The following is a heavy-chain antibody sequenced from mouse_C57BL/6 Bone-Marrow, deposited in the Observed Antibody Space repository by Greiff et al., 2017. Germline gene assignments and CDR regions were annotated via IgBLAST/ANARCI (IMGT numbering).Heavy chain of an antibody. Sequence: DVKLVESGPELVKPGDSVKISCKASGYSFTGYFMNWVMQSHGKSLEWIGRINPYNGDTFYNQKFKGKATLTVDKSSSTAHMELRSLTSEDSAVYYCARPYYYGSSYGYFDVWGTGTTVTVSA. CDR2: INPYNGDT. CDR3: ARPYYYGSSYGYFDV. D-gene: IGHD1-1*01. J-gene: IGHJ1*03. V-gene: IGHV1-20*01. CDR1: GYSFTGYF.